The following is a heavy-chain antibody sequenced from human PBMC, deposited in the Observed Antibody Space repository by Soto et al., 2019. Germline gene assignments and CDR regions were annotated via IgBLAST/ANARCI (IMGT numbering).Heavy chain of an antibody. CDR2: IYHSGRT. CDR3: ARWVEVSLDYFDS. V-gene: IGHV4-31*03. J-gene: IGHJ4*02. Sequence: PSETLSLTCTVSGGSISNGYYYWSWVRQNPGKGLEWIGHIYHSGRTYYNPSLKSRFTISVDTSKNQFSLNLSSVTAADTAVYYCARWVEVSLDYFDSWGQGTPVTVS. CDR1: GGSISNGYYY. D-gene: IGHD2-15*01.